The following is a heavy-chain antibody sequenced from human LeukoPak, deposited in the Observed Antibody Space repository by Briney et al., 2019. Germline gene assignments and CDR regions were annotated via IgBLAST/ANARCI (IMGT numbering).Heavy chain of an antibody. CDR1: GGSISSYY. J-gene: IGHJ5*02. D-gene: IGHD2-2*01. Sequence: SETLSLTCTVSGGSISSYYWSWIRQPPGKGLEWIGEINRSGSTNYNPSLKSRVTISVDTSKNQFSLKLSSVTAADTAVYYCARGGGIVVVPAAMPLPFDPWGQGTLVTVSS. CDR2: INRSGST. V-gene: IGHV4-34*01. CDR3: ARGGGIVVVPAAMPLPFDP.